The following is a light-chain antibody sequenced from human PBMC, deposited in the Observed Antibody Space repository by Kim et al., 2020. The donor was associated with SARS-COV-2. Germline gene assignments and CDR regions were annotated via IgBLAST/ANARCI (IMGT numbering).Light chain of an antibody. Sequence: YEPVGDRVNITCRASQNIGSWLAWYQQKPGKAPKLLIYDASSLQSGVPSSFSGSGSGTEFTLTISSLQPDDFATYFCQQYETYPYTFGQGTKLEI. V-gene: IGKV1-5*01. CDR2: DAS. CDR3: QQYETYPYT. J-gene: IGKJ2*01. CDR1: QNIGSW.